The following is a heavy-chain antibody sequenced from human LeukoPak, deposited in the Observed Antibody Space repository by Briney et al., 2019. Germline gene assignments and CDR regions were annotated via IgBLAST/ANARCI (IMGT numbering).Heavy chain of an antibody. Sequence: PSETLSLTCTVSGGSIRSYYWSWVRQAPGKGLEWVANIKQDGSEKYYVDSVKGRFTISRDNAKNSLILQMNSLRAEDTAVYYCARVDIVVVPAATPAHPYYYYNDVWGTGTTVTISS. D-gene: IGHD2-2*02. CDR1: GGSIRSYY. J-gene: IGHJ6*03. V-gene: IGHV3-7*01. CDR3: ARVDIVVVPAATPAHPYYYYNDV. CDR2: IKQDGSEK.